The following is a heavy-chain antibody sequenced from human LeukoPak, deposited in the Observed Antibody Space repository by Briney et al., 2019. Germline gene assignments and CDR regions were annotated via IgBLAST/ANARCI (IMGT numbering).Heavy chain of an antibody. V-gene: IGHV4-61*02. CDR1: GGSISSGSYY. Sequence: SETLSLTCTVSGGSISSGSYYWSWIRQPAGKGLEWIGRIYTSGSTNYNPSLKSRVTISVDTSKNQFSLKLSSVTAADTAVYYCARTAYCGGDCYWGHYYYYMDVWGKGTTATVSS. CDR2: IYTSGST. CDR3: ARTAYCGGDCYWGHYYYYMDV. D-gene: IGHD2-21*01. J-gene: IGHJ6*03.